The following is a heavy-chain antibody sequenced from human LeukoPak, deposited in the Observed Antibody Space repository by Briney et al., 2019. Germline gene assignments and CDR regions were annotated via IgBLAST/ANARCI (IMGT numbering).Heavy chain of an antibody. J-gene: IGHJ4*02. CDR1: DYTFTSYG. CDR3: ARGMVRGVTDY. Sequence: ASVTVSCKASDYTFTSYGLSWVRQATGQGLEWMGWMNPNSGNTGYAQKFQGRVTMTRNTSISTAYMELSSLRSEDTAVYYCARGMVRGVTDYWGQGTLVTVSS. D-gene: IGHD3-10*01. V-gene: IGHV1-8*01. CDR2: MNPNSGNT.